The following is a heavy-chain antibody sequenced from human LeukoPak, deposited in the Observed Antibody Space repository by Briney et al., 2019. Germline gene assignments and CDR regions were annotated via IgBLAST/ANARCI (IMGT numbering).Heavy chain of an antibody. Sequence: GGCLRLSCAASGFTFSSYAMSWVRQAPGKGLEWVSAIYGSGGSTYYADSVKGRFTISRDNSKNTLYLQMNSLRAEDTAVYYCARASMRMTTAGLVDYWGQGTLVTVS. CDR3: ARASMRMTTAGLVDY. D-gene: IGHD6-13*01. CDR1: GFTFSSYA. CDR2: IYGSGGST. J-gene: IGHJ4*02. V-gene: IGHV3-23*01.